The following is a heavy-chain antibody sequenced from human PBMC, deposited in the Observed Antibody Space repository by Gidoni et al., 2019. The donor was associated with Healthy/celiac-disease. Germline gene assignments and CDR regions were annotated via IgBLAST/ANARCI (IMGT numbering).Heavy chain of an antibody. Sequence: QVQLVESGGGVVQPGRSLRLSCAASGFTFSSYGMHWVRQAPGKGLEWVAVISYDGSNKYYADSVKGRFTISRDNSKNTLYLQMNSLRAEDTAVYYCAKDIKAARPDYFDYWGQGTLVTVSS. D-gene: IGHD6-6*01. J-gene: IGHJ4*02. CDR2: ISYDGSNK. CDR1: GFTFSSYG. V-gene: IGHV3-30*18. CDR3: AKDIKAARPDYFDY.